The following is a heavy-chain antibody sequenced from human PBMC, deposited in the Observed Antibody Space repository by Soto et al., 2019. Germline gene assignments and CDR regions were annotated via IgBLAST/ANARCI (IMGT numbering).Heavy chain of an antibody. V-gene: IGHV3-11*01. Sequence: PGGSLRLSCAASGFTFSDYYMGWIRQAPGKGLEWVSYISNSGLTIYYADSVKGRFTISRDNAKNSLYLHMNSPRAEDTAVYYCVRDRLRPGNWFDPWGQGTLVTVSS. CDR3: VRDRLRPGNWFDP. CDR1: GFTFSDYY. CDR2: ISNSGLTI. J-gene: IGHJ5*02. D-gene: IGHD2-21*02.